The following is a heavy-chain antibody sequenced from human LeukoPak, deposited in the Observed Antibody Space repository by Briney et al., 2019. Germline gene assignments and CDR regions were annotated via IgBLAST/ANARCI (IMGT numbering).Heavy chain of an antibody. CDR3: AKPGIAAASTSPNWFDP. J-gene: IGHJ5*02. CDR1: GFTFSSYG. V-gene: IGHV3-30*18. D-gene: IGHD6-13*01. Sequence: GRSLRLSCAASGFTFSSYGMHWVRQAPGRGLEWVAVISYDGSNKYYADSVKGRFTISRDNSKNTLYLQMNSLRAEDTAVYYCAKPGIAAASTSPNWFDPWGQGTLVTVSS. CDR2: ISYDGSNK.